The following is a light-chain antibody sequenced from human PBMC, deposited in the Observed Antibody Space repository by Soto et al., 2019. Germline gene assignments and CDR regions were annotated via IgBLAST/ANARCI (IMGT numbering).Light chain of an antibody. J-gene: IGKJ5*01. V-gene: IGKV3-20*01. CDR1: QSVSSR. CDR2: GAS. Sequence: EIVMTQSPATLSVCPGERATLSCRASQSVSSRLAWYQQKPGQAPRLLISGASSRATGIPDRFSGSGFGTDFTLTISRLEPEDFALYYCQHYAGGSRITFGQGTRLEV. CDR3: QHYAGGSRIT.